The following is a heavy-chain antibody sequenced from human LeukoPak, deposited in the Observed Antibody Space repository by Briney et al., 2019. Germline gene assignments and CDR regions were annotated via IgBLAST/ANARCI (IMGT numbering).Heavy chain of an antibody. J-gene: IGHJ5*02. V-gene: IGHV1-2*02. D-gene: IGHD6-13*01. CDR3: ARRVAAAGTVWFDP. CDR1: GYIFTSYY. CDR2: INPNSGGT. Sequence: GASVKVSCKASGYIFTSYYMHWVRQAPGQGLEWMGWINPNSGGTNYAQKFQGRVTMTRDTSISTAYMELSRLRSDDAAVYYCARRVAAAGTVWFDPWGQGTLVTVSS.